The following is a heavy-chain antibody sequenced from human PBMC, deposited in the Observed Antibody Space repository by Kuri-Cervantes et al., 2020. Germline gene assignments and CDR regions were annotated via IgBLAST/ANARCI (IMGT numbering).Heavy chain of an antibody. J-gene: IGHJ6*02. Sequence: LSLTCAASGFTFSSYSMNWVRQAPGKGLEWVSYISSSSSTIYYADSVKGRFTISRDNAKNSLYLQMNSLRDEDTAVYYCASRLGYCSSTSCYLVPSYYGMDVWGQGTTVTVSS. CDR1: GFTFSSYS. CDR2: ISSSSSTI. CDR3: ASRLGYCSSTSCYLVPSYYGMDV. V-gene: IGHV3-48*02. D-gene: IGHD2-2*01.